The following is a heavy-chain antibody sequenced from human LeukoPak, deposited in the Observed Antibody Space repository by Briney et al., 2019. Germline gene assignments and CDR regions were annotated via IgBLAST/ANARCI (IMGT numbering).Heavy chain of an antibody. J-gene: IGHJ1*01. Sequence: ASVKVSCKASGYTFTSYDINWVRQAPGKGLEWMGGFDPEDGETIYAQKFQGRVTMTEDTSTDTAYMELSSLRSEDTAVYYCATVPQLLYETAEYFQHWGQGTLVTVSS. CDR1: GYTFTSYD. D-gene: IGHD2-2*02. CDR2: FDPEDGET. CDR3: ATVPQLLYETAEYFQH. V-gene: IGHV1-24*01.